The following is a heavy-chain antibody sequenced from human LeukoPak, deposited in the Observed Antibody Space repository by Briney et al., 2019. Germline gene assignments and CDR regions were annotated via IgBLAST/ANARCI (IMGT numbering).Heavy chain of an antibody. CDR2: INPDSGGT. Sequence: ASVPVTCKASGYTFTGYYIHWVRQAPGQGLEWMGWINPDSGGTKYAQKFQGRVTMTRDTSINTAYMELSRLASDDTAVYYCARAPGSGYAFDSWGQGTQVSVSS. V-gene: IGHV1-2*02. CDR1: GYTFTGYY. D-gene: IGHD5-12*01. J-gene: IGHJ4*02. CDR3: ARAPGSGYAFDS.